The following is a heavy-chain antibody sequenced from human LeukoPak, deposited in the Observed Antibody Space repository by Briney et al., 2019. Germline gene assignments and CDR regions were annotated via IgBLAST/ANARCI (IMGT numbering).Heavy chain of an antibody. V-gene: IGHV1-2*02. D-gene: IGHD4-17*01. CDR3: ARDPDYGTKRFDF. CDR1: GYTFTAYY. CDR2: INPNSGGT. J-gene: IGHJ4*02. Sequence: GASVKVSCKSSGYTFTAYYPHWVRQAPGQGLEWMGWINPNSGGTTYAQNFQGRVTMTRGTSISTAYMELSRLRSDDTAVYYCARDPDYGTKRFDFWGQGAMVTVSS.